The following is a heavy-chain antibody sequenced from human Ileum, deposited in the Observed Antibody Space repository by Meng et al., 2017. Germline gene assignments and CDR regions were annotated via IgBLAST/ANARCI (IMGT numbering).Heavy chain of an antibody. CDR2: ISPNSGGT. CDR1: GYTFTGYY. J-gene: IGHJ4*02. Sequence: SVKVSCKASGYTFTGYYLNWVRQAPGQGLEWMGWISPNSGGTKYAQKFQDRVTLTRDTSTSTVYMEINSLRSDDTAIYYCASRPDEQQKALFDYWGQGTLVTVSS. CDR3: ASRPDEQQKALFDY. D-gene: IGHD6-13*01. V-gene: IGHV1-2*02.